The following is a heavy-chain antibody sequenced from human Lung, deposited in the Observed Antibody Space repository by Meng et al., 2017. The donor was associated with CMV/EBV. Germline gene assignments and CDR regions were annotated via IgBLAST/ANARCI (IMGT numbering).Heavy chain of an antibody. Sequence: ASXXVSXKVSGYRLSELSMHWVRQAPGKGLEWMGGFDLEDGKTIYAQKFQGRVTMTEDTSTDTAYMDLSSLRSEDTAVYYCAIFGLVGGLDAFDVWGQGIMVTVSS. CDR1: GYRLSELS. CDR3: AIFGLVGGLDAFDV. D-gene: IGHD3/OR15-3a*01. J-gene: IGHJ3*01. V-gene: IGHV1-24*01. CDR2: FDLEDGKT.